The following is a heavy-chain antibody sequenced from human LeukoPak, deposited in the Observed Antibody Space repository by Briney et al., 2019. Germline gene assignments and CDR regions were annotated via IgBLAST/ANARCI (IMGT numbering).Heavy chain of an antibody. CDR2: IKQDGSEK. Sequence: GGSLRLSCAASGLAFSSYWMSWVRQAPGKGLEWVANIKQDGSEKYYVDSVKGRFTISRDNAKNSLYLQMNSLRAEDTAVYYCAKDRLSIAVDYWGQGTLVTVSS. J-gene: IGHJ4*02. D-gene: IGHD6-6*01. V-gene: IGHV3-7*01. CDR3: AKDRLSIAVDY. CDR1: GLAFSSYW.